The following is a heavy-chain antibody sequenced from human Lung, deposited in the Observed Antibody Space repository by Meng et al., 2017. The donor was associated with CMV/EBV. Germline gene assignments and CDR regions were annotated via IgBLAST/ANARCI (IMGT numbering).Heavy chain of an antibody. Sequence: SETLSLXCTVSGGSVSSGSYYWSWIRQPPGKGLEWIGYIYYSGSTNYNPSLKSRVTISVDTSKNQFSLKLSSVTAADTAVYYCARDLDIGYGMDVWGQGTTATASS. CDR2: IYYSGST. D-gene: IGHD2-15*01. CDR1: GGSVSSGSYY. CDR3: ARDLDIGYGMDV. J-gene: IGHJ6*02. V-gene: IGHV4-61*01.